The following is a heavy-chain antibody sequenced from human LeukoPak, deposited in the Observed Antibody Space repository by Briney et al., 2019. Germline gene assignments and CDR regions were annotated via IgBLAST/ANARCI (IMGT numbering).Heavy chain of an antibody. D-gene: IGHD2-2*01. J-gene: IGHJ4*02. CDR1: GFTFGNYA. CDR3: ARYCTSTTCAFEY. Sequence: GGPLRLSCAASGFTFGNYAMTWVRQAPGEGLEWVSSISRSGGSPIYADSVKGRFAISRDNSKNTLYLQMNSLRAEDTAIYYCARYCTSTTCAFEYWGQGTLVTVSS. CDR2: ISRSGGSP. V-gene: IGHV3-23*01.